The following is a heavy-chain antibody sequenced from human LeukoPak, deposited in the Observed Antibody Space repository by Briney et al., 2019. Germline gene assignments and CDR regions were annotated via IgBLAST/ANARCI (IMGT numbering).Heavy chain of an antibody. CDR2: IYSGGST. J-gene: IGHJ4*02. CDR1: GFTVSSNY. D-gene: IGHD3-22*01. Sequence: GGSLRLSCAASGFTVSSNYMSWVRQAPGKGLEWVSVIYSGGSTYYADSVKGRFTISRDNSKNTLYLQMNSLRAEDTAVYYCARDHSGYLTYYCVYWGQGTLVTVSS. CDR3: ARDHSGYLTYYCVY. V-gene: IGHV3-53*01.